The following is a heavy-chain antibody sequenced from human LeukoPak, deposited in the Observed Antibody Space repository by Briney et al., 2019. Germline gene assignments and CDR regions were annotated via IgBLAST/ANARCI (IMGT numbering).Heavy chain of an antibody. CDR1: GGSISSGGYY. Sequence: SETLSLTCTVSGGSISSGGYYWSWIRQHPGKGLEWIGYIYYSGSTYYNPSLKSRVTISVDTSKNQFSLKLSSETAADTAVYYCARGGGYYDSSGYFPFDYWGQGTLVTVSS. CDR2: IYYSGST. J-gene: IGHJ4*02. CDR3: ARGGGYYDSSGYFPFDY. V-gene: IGHV4-31*03. D-gene: IGHD3-22*01.